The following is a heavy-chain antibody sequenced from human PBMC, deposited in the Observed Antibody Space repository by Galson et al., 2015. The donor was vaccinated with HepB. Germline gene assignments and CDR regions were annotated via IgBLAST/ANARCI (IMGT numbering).Heavy chain of an antibody. CDR2: VAYDGADR. J-gene: IGHJ4*02. CDR1: GFTFTNYA. CDR3: ARDGSGTYYFDY. D-gene: IGHD1-1*01. V-gene: IGHV3-30-3*01. Sequence: SLRLSCAASGFTFTNYAMHWVRLAPGRGLECVASVAYDGADRYYADSVEGRFTISRDNSKSTLFLQMNSLRPEDTGVYFCARDGSGTYYFDYWGQGTLVTVSS.